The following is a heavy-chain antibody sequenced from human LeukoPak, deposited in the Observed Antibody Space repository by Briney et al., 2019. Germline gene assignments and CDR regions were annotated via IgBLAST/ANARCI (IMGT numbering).Heavy chain of an antibody. Sequence: SETLSLTCAVYGGSFSGYYWSWIRQPPGKGLEWIGEINHSGRTNYNPSLKSRVTISVDTSKNQFSLKLSSVTAADTAVYYCARDRRSGSYYYYYGMDVWGQGTTVTVSS. D-gene: IGHD1-26*01. J-gene: IGHJ6*02. CDR3: ARDRRSGSYYYYYGMDV. CDR1: GGSFSGYY. V-gene: IGHV4-34*01. CDR2: INHSGRT.